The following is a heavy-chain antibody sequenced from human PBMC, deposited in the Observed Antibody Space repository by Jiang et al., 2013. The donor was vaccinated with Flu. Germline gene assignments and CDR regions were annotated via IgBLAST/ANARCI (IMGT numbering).Heavy chain of an antibody. CDR3: AKGDDYGDYGPYYFDY. Sequence: LLESGGGLVQPGRSLRLSCAASGFTFDDYAMHWVRQAPGKGLEWVSGISWNSGSIGYADSVKGRFTISRDNAKNSLYLQMNSLRAEDTALYYCAKGDDYGDYGPYYFDYWGQGTLVTVSS. CDR1: GFTFDDYA. D-gene: IGHD4-17*01. J-gene: IGHJ4*02. V-gene: IGHV3-9*01. CDR2: ISWNSGSI.